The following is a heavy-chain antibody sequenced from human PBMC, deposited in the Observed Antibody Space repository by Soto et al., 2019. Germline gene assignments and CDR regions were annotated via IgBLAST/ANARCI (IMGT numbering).Heavy chain of an antibody. J-gene: IGHJ5*02. CDR2: IIPIFGTA. Sequence: VRQAPGQGLEWMGGIIPIFGTANYAQKFQGRVTITADESTSTAYMELSSLRSEDTAVYYCARVLSGAPDWFDPCGQGTLV. D-gene: IGHD3-10*01. V-gene: IGHV1-69*01. CDR3: ARVLSGAPDWFDP.